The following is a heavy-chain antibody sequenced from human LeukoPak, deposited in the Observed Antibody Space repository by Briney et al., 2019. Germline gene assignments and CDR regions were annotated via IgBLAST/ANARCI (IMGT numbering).Heavy chain of an antibody. V-gene: IGHV4-61*08. J-gene: IGHJ4*02. Sequence: PSQTLSLTCTVSGGSISSGDYYWSWIRQPPGKGLEWIGYIYNSGSTNYSPSLKSRVSISVDTPKNQFSLRLSSVTAADTAVYYCARDPNSALWGQGTLVTVSS. CDR1: GGSISSGDYY. CDR2: IYNSGST. CDR3: ARDPNSAL. D-gene: IGHD4-23*01.